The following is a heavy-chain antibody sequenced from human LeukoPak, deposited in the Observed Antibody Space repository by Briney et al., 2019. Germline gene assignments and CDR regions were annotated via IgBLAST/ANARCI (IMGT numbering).Heavy chain of an antibody. CDR3: GRAFPPFRTSSAGDL. CDR1: GVTPTDYD. J-gene: IGHJ4*02. V-gene: IGHV3-21*06. CDR2: ISGRSSHT. D-gene: IGHD3-16*01. Sequence: RGSPRHSPSAPGVTPTDYDMNRSPETPGKGQERKSAISGRSSHTYYGDSVKGRFRICRDNANNLLYLQMNGLGAEDTAVYYCGRAFPPFRTSSAGDLWGQGTLVTVSS.